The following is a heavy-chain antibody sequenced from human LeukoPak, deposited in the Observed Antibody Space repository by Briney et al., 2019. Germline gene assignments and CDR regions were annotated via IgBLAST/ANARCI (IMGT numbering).Heavy chain of an antibody. V-gene: IGHV1-18*01. J-gene: IGHJ4*02. CDR2: ISAYNGNT. CDR3: AKVRIAVAESYFDY. D-gene: IGHD6-19*01. Sequence: ASVKVSCKASGYTFTAYGISWVRQAPGQGLEWMGWISAYNGNTNYAQKLQGRVTMTTDTSTSTAYMELRSLRSDDTAVYYCAKVRIAVAESYFDYWGQGTLVTVSS. CDR1: GYTFTAYG.